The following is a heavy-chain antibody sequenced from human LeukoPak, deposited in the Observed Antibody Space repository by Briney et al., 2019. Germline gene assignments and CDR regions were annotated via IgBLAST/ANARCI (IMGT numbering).Heavy chain of an antibody. D-gene: IGHD1-26*01. J-gene: IGHJ6*02. CDR3: ARGGSLKVIGGMDV. CDR1: GFTFSSYS. CDR2: ISSSSSTI. Sequence: PGGSLRLSCAASGFTFSSYSMNWVRQAPGKRLEWVSYISSSSSTIYYADSVKGRFTISRDNAKNSLYLQMNSLRAEDTAVYYCARGGSLKVIGGMDVWGQGTTVTVSS. V-gene: IGHV3-48*04.